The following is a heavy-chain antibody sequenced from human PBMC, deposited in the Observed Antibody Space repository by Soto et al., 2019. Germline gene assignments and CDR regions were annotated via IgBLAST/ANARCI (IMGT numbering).Heavy chain of an antibody. D-gene: IGHD3-10*01. Sequence: SETLSLTCTVSGVSLTSYYWTWIRQPPGMGLEWIGYIYYSGSTNYNPSVKSRVTISVDTSKKQFSLKLSSVTAADTAVYYCARGLRGVIITSYYFVMDVWGQGTTVTVSS. CDR2: IYYSGST. J-gene: IGHJ6*02. CDR3: ARGLRGVIITSYYFVMDV. CDR1: GVSLTSYY. V-gene: IGHV4-59*12.